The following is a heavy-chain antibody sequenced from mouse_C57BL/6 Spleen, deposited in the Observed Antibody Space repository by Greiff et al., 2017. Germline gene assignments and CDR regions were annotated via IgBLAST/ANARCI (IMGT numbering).Heavy chain of an antibody. Sequence: GGLVQPGGSLKLSCAASGIDFSRYWMSWVRRAPGKGLEWIGEINPDSSTINYAPSLKDKFIISRDNAKNPLYLQMSKVRSEDTALYYCARRGYCGSSPYAMDYWGQGTSVTVSS. D-gene: IGHD1-1*01. J-gene: IGHJ4*01. V-gene: IGHV4-1*01. CDR3: ARRGYCGSSPYAMDY. CDR1: GIDFSRYW. CDR2: INPDSSTI.